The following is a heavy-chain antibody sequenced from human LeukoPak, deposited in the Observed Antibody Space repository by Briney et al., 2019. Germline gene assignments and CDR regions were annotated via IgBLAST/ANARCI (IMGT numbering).Heavy chain of an antibody. CDR1: GYTFTSYY. CDR2: INPSGGST. CDR3: ARSRKCCSSTSCYPLDY. Sequence: ASVKVSCKASGYTFTSYYMHWVRQAPGQGLEWMGIINPSGGSTSYAQKFQGRVTMTRDTSTSTVYMELSSLRSEDTAVYYCARSRKCCSSTSCYPLDYWGQGTLVTVSS. V-gene: IGHV1-46*01. J-gene: IGHJ4*02. D-gene: IGHD2-2*01.